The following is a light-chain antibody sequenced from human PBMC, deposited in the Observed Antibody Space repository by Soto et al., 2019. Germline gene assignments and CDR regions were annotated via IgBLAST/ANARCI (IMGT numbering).Light chain of an antibody. J-gene: IGKJ5*01. CDR3: QQYKEWPPWT. Sequence: EIVMTQSPATLSVSPGERATLSCRASQSVINNLAWYQQKPGQAPRLLIYAASARATGIPARFSGSGSGTEFTLTISSLQSEDFAIYYCQQYKEWPPWTFGQGTRLEIK. CDR2: AAS. CDR1: QSVINN. V-gene: IGKV3-15*01.